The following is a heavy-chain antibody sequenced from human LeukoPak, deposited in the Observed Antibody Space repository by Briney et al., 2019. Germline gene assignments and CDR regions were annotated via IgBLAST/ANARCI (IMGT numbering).Heavy chain of an antibody. D-gene: IGHD3-10*01. CDR2: IRYDGDIK. J-gene: IGHJ5*02. Sequence: GGSLRLSCAASGFTFSSYGMHWVRQAPGKGLEGVAFIRYDGDIKYYADSVKGRFTISRDNSKNTLYLQMNSLRAEDTAVYYCARDHYGLTSYPNPWGQGTLVTVSS. CDR3: ARDHYGLTSYPNP. CDR1: GFTFSSYG. V-gene: IGHV3-30*02.